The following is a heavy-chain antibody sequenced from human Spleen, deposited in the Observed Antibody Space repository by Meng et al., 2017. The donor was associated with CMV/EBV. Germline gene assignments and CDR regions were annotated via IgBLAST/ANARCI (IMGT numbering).Heavy chain of an antibody. CDR2: ISSSGSTI. V-gene: IGHV3-48*03. J-gene: IGHJ3*02. D-gene: IGHD1-26*01. CDR3: AREKGGVGATVSAFDI. CDR1: GFTFSSYE. Sequence: GGSLRLSCAASGFTFSSYEMNWVRQAPGKGLEWVSYISSSGSTIYYADSVKGRFTISGDNAKNSLYLQMNSLRAEDTAVYYCAREKGGVGATVSAFDIWGQGTMVTVSS.